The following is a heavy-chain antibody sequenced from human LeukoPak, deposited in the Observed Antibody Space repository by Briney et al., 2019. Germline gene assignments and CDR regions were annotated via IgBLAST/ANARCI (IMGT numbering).Heavy chain of an antibody. CDR3: ARGIDYYDSSGCYDY. D-gene: IGHD3-22*01. CDR1: GFTFSDYY. J-gene: IGHJ4*02. Sequence: PWGSLRLSCAASGFTFSDYYMSWVRQAPGKGLEWVSYISSSSDYTNYADSVKGRFTISRDNAKNSLLLQMNSLRAEDTAVYYCARGIDYYDSSGCYDYWGQGTLVTVSP. CDR2: ISSSSDYT. V-gene: IGHV3-11*03.